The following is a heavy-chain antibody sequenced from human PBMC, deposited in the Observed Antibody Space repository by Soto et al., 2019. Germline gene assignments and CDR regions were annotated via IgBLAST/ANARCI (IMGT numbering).Heavy chain of an antibody. CDR1: GFNIGTTY. J-gene: IGHJ4*02. CDR2: VYSDGST. D-gene: IGHD3-10*01. Sequence: EVQLEESGGVLIQPGGSLRLSCAASGFNIGTTYMSWVRQAPGKGLEWVSLVYSDGSTSYADSVRGRFTISRDNSKNTLYLQMKSVTVEATAIYYCTGDVARRQRFVRLDCWVQGTLVVVSS. V-gene: IGHV3-53*01. CDR3: TGDVARRQRFVRLDC.